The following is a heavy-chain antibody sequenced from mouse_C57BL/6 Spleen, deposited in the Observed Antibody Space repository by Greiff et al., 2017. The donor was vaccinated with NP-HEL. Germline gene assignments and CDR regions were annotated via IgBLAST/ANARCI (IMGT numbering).Heavy chain of an antibody. CDR1: GYTFTSYW. D-gene: IGHD1-1*01. J-gene: IGHJ2*01. V-gene: IGHV1-69*01. CDR2: IDPSDSYT. CDR3: ARSGITTVVATPFDY. Sequence: QVQLQQPGAELVMPGASVKLSCKASGYTFTSYWMHWVKQRPGQGLEWIGEIDPSDSYTNYNQKFKGKSTLTVDKSSSTAYMQLSSLTSGDSAVYYCARSGITTVVATPFDYWGQGTTLTVSS.